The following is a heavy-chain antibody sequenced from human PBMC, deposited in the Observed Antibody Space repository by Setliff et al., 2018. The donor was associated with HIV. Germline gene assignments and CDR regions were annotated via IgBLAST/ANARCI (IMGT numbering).Heavy chain of an antibody. CDR3: ATLDPNYGDYYND. CDR1: GYSFTSYW. J-gene: IGHJ4*02. V-gene: IGHV5-51*01. D-gene: IGHD4-17*01. CDR2: IYPGDSDT. Sequence: GESLKISCQGAGYSFTSYWIGWVRQMPGKGLEWIGIIYPGDSDTRYSPSFQGQVTISADKSISTAYLHWSSLKASDTAMYYCATLDPNYGDYYNDWGQGTLVTVSS.